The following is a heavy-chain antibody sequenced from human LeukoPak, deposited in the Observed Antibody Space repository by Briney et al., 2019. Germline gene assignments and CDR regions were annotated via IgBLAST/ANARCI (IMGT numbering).Heavy chain of an antibody. D-gene: IGHD2-8*01. CDR1: GASISSGNW. Sequence: RPSGTLSLTCAVSGASISSGNWWSWVRQPPGQGLEWIGEIYQGGSTNSNPSLKSRVTISLDKSKNQFSLKLSSVTAADTAVYYCARHDQVGGCTFDCWGQGTLVTVSS. J-gene: IGHJ4*02. V-gene: IGHV4-4*02. CDR3: ARHDQVGGCTFDC. CDR2: IYQGGST.